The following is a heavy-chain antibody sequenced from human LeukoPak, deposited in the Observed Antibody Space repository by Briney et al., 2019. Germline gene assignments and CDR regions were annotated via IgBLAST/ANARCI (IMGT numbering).Heavy chain of an antibody. CDR1: GGPISSYY. Sequence: SETLSLTCTVSGGPISSYYWSWIRQPPGKGLEWIGYIYYSGSTNYNPSLKSRVTISVDTSKNQFSLELSSVTAADTAVYYCARAPPLYCSSTSCYPDYWGQGTLVTVSS. J-gene: IGHJ4*02. CDR3: ARAPPLYCSSTSCYPDY. CDR2: IYYSGST. D-gene: IGHD2-2*01. V-gene: IGHV4-59*01.